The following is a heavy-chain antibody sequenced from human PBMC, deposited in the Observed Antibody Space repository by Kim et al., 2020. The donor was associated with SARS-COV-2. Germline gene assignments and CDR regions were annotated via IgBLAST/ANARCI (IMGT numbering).Heavy chain of an antibody. J-gene: IGHJ6*02. Sequence: GGSLRLSCAASGFTFSSYGMRWVRQAPGKGLEWVEVIWSDGSNTYYADSVKGRFTISRDNSKNTLYLQMNSLRAEDTAVYYCARDEQYYYDSSVYYYYYYYGIDVWGQGTPVTVSS. CDR3: ARDEQYYYDSSVYYYYYYYGIDV. CDR1: GFTFSSYG. V-gene: IGHV3-33*01. CDR2: IWSDGSNT. D-gene: IGHD3-22*01.